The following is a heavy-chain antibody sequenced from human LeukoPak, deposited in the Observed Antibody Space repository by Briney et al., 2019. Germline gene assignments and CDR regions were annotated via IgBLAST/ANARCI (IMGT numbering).Heavy chain of an antibody. CDR3: ARGVAVSYYFDY. V-gene: IGHV3-23*01. CDR1: GFTFSSYA. J-gene: IGHJ4*02. Sequence: GGSLRLSCAASGFTFSSYAMSWVRQAPGKGLEWVSAISGSGDTTYYADSVKGRFTISRENSKNTLYLQMNSLRAEDTAVYYCARGVAVSYYFDYWGQGTLVTVSS. CDR2: ISGSGDTT. D-gene: IGHD6-19*01.